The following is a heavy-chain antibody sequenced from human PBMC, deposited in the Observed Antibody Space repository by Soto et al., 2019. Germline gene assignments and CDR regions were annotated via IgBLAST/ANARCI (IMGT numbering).Heavy chain of an antibody. Sequence: GGSLRLSCAASGFSFVNYAMNWVRQAPGRGLEWVSGLSGSGTSTYYADSVKGRFTISRDNSRDTLFLQMNSLTADDTAVYYCAKATTNGGWFNPFDSWGQGALVTVSS. CDR1: GFSFVNYA. CDR3: AKATTNGGWFNPFDS. J-gene: IGHJ4*02. CDR2: LSGSGTST. D-gene: IGHD6-19*01. V-gene: IGHV3-23*01.